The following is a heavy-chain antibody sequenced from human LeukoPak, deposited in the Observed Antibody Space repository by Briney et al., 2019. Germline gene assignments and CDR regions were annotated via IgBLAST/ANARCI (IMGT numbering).Heavy chain of an antibody. CDR1: GGSISSYY. V-gene: IGHV4-59*12. D-gene: IGHD6-19*01. J-gene: IGHJ5*02. CDR2: IYYSGST. Sequence: SETLSLTCTVSGGSISSYYWSWIRQPPGKGLEWIGYIYYSGSTNYNPSLKSRVTISVDTSKNQFSLKLSSVTAADTAVYYCARGMRAVAGPRGWFDPWGQGTLVTVSS. CDR3: ARGMRAVAGPRGWFDP.